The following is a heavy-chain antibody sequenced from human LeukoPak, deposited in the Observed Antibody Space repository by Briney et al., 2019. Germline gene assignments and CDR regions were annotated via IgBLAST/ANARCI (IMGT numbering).Heavy chain of an antibody. CDR1: GGSISSYY. CDR2: IYTSGST. Sequence: SETLSLTCTVSGGSISSYYWSWIRQPAGKGLEWIGRIYTSGSTNYNPSLKSRVTMSVDTCKNQFSLKLSSVTAADTAVYYCAASRVRFSIAAAGTEAYWGQGTLVTVSS. D-gene: IGHD6-13*01. V-gene: IGHV4-4*07. J-gene: IGHJ4*02. CDR3: AASRVRFSIAAAGTEAY.